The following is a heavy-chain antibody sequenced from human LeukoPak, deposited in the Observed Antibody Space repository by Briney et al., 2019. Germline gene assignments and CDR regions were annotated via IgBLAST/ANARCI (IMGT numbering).Heavy chain of an antibody. CDR2: IYHSGST. J-gene: IGHJ4*02. CDR3: ARDEDSSGYSD. D-gene: IGHD3-22*01. Sequence: PSETLSLTCAVSGGSISSGGYSWSWIRQPPGKGLEWIGYIYHSGSTYYNPSLKSRVTISVDRSKNQFSPKLSSVTAADTAVYYCARDEDSSGYSDWGQGTLVTVSS. CDR1: GGSISSGGYS. V-gene: IGHV4-30-2*01.